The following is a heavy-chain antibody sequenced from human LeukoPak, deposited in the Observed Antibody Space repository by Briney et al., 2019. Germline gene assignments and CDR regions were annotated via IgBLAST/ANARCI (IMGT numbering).Heavy chain of an antibody. Sequence: PGGSLRLSCAASGFTFSSYAMSWVRQAPGKGLEWVSAISGSGGSTYYADSVKGRFTISRDNSKNTLYLQMNSLRAEDTAVYYCAKDLAVAGTRGWAFDIWGQGTMVTVSS. V-gene: IGHV3-23*01. CDR1: GFTFSSYA. D-gene: IGHD6-19*01. CDR3: AKDLAVAGTRGWAFDI. J-gene: IGHJ3*02. CDR2: ISGSGGST.